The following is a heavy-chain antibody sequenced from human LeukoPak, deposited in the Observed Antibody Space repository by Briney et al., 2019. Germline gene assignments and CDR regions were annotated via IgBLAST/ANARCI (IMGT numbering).Heavy chain of an antibody. CDR2: ILGSGGST. D-gene: IGHD3-9*01. CDR1: GFTFSNYA. Sequence: PGASLLLSCAASGFTFSNYAMSWVRQAPGKGLEWVSAILGSGGSTYYADSVKGRFTVSRDNSKSTLYLQMNSLRAEDTALYYCAKWGDYDVLTGYYVPDYWGQGTLVTVSS. V-gene: IGHV3-23*01. CDR3: AKWGDYDVLTGYYVPDY. J-gene: IGHJ4*02.